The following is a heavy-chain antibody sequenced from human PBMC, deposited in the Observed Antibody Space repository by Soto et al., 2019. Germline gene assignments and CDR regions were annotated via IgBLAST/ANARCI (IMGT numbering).Heavy chain of an antibody. CDR3: ARHSGSYYSYFDY. Sequence: QVQLVQSGAEVKKPGASVKVSCKASGCTFTTYGISSVRQAPGQGPEWMGWISASHGNTNYAQKLQGRVTVTTDTYTSTAYMEVMSLRSDDTAGYYCARHSGSYYSYFDYWGQGTRVTVSS. V-gene: IGHV1-18*01. CDR1: GCTFTTYG. J-gene: IGHJ4*02. D-gene: IGHD1-26*01. CDR2: ISASHGNT.